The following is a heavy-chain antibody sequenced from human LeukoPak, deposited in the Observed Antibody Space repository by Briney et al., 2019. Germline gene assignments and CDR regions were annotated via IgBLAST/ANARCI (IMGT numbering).Heavy chain of an antibody. Sequence: SETLSLTCAVSADSFSSYYWTWIRQPPGKGLEWIGYISYIGSTNYNPSLKSRVTISIDTSKNQFSLKLSSVTAADTAVYYCARDLVTVTKGFDIWGQGTMVSVSS. V-gene: IGHV4-59*01. CDR3: ARDLVTVTKGFDI. D-gene: IGHD4-17*01. CDR1: ADSFSSYY. CDR2: ISYIGST. J-gene: IGHJ3*02.